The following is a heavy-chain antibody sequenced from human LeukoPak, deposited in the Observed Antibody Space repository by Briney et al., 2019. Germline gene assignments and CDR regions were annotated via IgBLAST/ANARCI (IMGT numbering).Heavy chain of an antibody. CDR3: ARDPPITMIPGDAFDI. Sequence: GGSVRVSCKASGYTFTGYYMHWVRQAPGQGLEWMGWINPNSGGTNYAQKFQGWVTMTRDTSISTAYMELSRLRSDDTAVYYCARDPPITMIPGDAFDIWGQGTMVTVSS. D-gene: IGHD3-22*01. V-gene: IGHV1-2*04. CDR2: INPNSGGT. J-gene: IGHJ3*02. CDR1: GYTFTGYY.